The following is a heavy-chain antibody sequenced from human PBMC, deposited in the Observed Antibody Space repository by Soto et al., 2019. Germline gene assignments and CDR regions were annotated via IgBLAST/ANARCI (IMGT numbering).Heavy chain of an antibody. D-gene: IGHD1-20*01. CDR1: GFTFSTYG. Sequence: GGSLRLSCAASGFTFSTYGIHWVRQAPGKGLQWLAVIWYDGGIEYYSDSVKGRFTISGDNSKNTLYLQMNSLRVEDTAVYYCARDLTGSQGWFDPWGQGTLVTV. CDR2: IWYDGGIE. J-gene: IGHJ5*02. V-gene: IGHV3-33*01. CDR3: ARDLTGSQGWFDP.